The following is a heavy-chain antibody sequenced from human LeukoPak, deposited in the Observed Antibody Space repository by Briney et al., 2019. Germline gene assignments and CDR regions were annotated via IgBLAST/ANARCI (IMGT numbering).Heavy chain of an antibody. CDR2: ISTTGGYT. Sequence: GGSLRLSCVGSGFSFSTYDMGWVRQTPGKGLEWVSAISTTGGYTEDADSVKGRFTISRDNSQNTLFLQMHSLRAEDTAVYYCAKKPATIKFPFDIWGQGTLVTISP. CDR3: AKKPATIKFPFDI. CDR1: GFSFSTYD. V-gene: IGHV3-23*01. D-gene: IGHD5-24*01. J-gene: IGHJ4*02.